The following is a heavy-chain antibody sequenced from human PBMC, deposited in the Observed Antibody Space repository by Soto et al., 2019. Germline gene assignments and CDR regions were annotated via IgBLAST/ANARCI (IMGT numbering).Heavy chain of an antibody. Sequence: SETLSLTCTVSGGSISSYYWSWLRQPPGKGLEWIGYICYSGSTNNNPSLKSRVTISVDTSKNQFSLKLSSVTAADTAVYYCARAAPLAYSGDYYYGMDVWGQGTTVTVSS. CDR3: ARAAPLAYSGDYYYGMDV. CDR2: ICYSGST. D-gene: IGHD1-26*01. CDR1: GGSISSYY. V-gene: IGHV4-59*01. J-gene: IGHJ6*02.